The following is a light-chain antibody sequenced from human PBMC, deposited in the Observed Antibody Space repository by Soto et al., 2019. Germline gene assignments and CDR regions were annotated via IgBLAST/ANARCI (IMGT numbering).Light chain of an antibody. CDR3: VFWDGSHYV. Sequence: QSVLTQSPSASGTPGQRVTISCSGSSSNIATNTVNWYQQLPGTAPKLLIYSDNRRPSGVPDRFSCSKCGTAASLAISGLQSEEEDDYYCVFWDGSHYVFGAGTKVTVL. CDR2: SDN. V-gene: IGLV1-44*01. J-gene: IGLJ1*01. CDR1: SSNIATNT.